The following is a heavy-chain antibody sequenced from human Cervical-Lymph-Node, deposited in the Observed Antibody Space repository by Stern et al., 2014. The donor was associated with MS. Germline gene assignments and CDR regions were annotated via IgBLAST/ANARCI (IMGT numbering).Heavy chain of an antibody. CDR2: INHGGST. J-gene: IGHJ2*01. CDR1: GGSFSDYY. V-gene: IGHV4-34*01. CDR3: ARSWREYFDL. Sequence: VQLQQWGAGLLKPSETLSLSCAVYGGSFSDYYWSWIRQPPGKGLEWIGEINHGGSTNYNPSLKSRVTISVDTSKNQFSLKLSSVTAADTAVYYCARSWREYFDLWGRGTLVTVSS.